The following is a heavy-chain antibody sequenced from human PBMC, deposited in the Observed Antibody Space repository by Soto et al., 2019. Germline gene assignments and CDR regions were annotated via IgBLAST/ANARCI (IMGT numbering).Heavy chain of an antibody. V-gene: IGHV4-4*07. J-gene: IGHJ6*02. Sequence: QVQLQESGPGLVKPSETLSLTCTVSGGSISSYYWSWIRQPAGKGLEWIGRIYTSGSNNYNPSLKSRVTMPVDTSKNQFPLKLSSVSAADTAVYYCARDEPLYCSGGSCYSYYYGMDVWGQGTTVTVSS. CDR1: GGSISSYY. CDR3: ARDEPLYCSGGSCYSYYYGMDV. D-gene: IGHD2-15*01. CDR2: IYTSGSN.